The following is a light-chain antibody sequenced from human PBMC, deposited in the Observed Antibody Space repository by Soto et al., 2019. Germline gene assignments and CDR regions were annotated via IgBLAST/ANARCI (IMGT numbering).Light chain of an antibody. V-gene: IGKV3-20*01. J-gene: IGKJ1*01. Sequence: EIVLTQSPGTLSVSPGERANLSCRASQSVSTNLAWFQQKPGQAPRLLIYVASIRATGIPDRFSGSGSGTDFTLTISRLEPEDFAVYYCQQYGSSPRTFGQGTKVEIK. CDR2: VAS. CDR1: QSVSTN. CDR3: QQYGSSPRT.